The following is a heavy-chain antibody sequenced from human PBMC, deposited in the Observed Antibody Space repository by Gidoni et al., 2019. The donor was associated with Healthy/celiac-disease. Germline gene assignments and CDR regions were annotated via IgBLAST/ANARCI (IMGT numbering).Heavy chain of an antibody. J-gene: IGHJ4*02. V-gene: IGHV3-9*01. Sequence: EVQLVESGGGLVQPGRSLRLSCAASGFTFDDYAMHWVRQAPGKGLEWVSGIRWNSGSIGYADSVKGRFTISRDNAKNSLYLQMNSLRAEDTALYYCAKDDSGWYSFDYWGQGTLVTVSS. CDR3: AKDDSGWYSFDY. CDR1: GFTFDDYA. CDR2: IRWNSGSI. D-gene: IGHD6-19*01.